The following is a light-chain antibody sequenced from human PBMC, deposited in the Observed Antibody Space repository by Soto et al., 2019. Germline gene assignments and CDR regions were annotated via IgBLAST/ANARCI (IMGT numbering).Light chain of an antibody. CDR3: QQIEHYPLT. J-gene: IGKJ4*01. Sequence: EIQLTQSPSFLSAFVGDRVTITCRASQGIRNHLAWYQQKSGKVPKLLIYDAATLEGGVPSRFSGGGYGTDFTLTISNLQPEDFATYYCQQIEHYPLTFGGGTKVEIQ. CDR2: DAA. V-gene: IGKV1-9*01. CDR1: QGIRNH.